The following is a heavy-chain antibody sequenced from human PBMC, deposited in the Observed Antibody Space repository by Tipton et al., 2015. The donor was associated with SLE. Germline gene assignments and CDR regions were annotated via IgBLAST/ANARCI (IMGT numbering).Heavy chain of an antibody. CDR2: IYYSGST. V-gene: IGHV4-59*06. Sequence: GLVKPSETLSLTCTVSGGSISSYYWSWIRQPPGKGLEWIGYIYYSGSTYYNPSLKSRVTISVDTSKNQFSLKLSSVTAADTAVYYCARARGSYLFDYWGQGTLVTVSS. CDR1: GGSISSYY. CDR3: ARARGSYLFDY. J-gene: IGHJ4*02. D-gene: IGHD1-26*01.